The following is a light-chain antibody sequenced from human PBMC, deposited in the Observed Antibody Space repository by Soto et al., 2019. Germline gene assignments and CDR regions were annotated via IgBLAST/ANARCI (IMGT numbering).Light chain of an antibody. V-gene: IGLV2-14*01. Sequence: QSVLTQPASVSGSPGQSITISCSGTSSDVGYYKYVSWYQQHPGKAPKLMIYEVSNRPSGVSNRFSGSKSGNTASLTISGLHAADEADYYCSSYTGSSSLYVFGTGTKVTVL. CDR2: EVS. J-gene: IGLJ1*01. CDR1: SSDVGYYKY. CDR3: SSYTGSSSLYV.